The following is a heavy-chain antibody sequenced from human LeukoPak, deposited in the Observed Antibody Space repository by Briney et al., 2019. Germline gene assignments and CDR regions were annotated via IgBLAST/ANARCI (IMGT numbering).Heavy chain of an antibody. CDR2: MNPNSGNT. D-gene: IGHD6-19*01. CDR3: ASSYSSGWYSPLKNWFDP. Sequence: ASVKVSCKASGYTFTSYDINWVRQATGQGLEWMGWMNPNSGNTGYAQKFQGRVTMTRNTSISTAYMELSSLRSEDTAVYHCASSYSSGWYSPLKNWFDPWGQGTLVTVSS. J-gene: IGHJ5*02. CDR1: GYTFTSYD. V-gene: IGHV1-8*01.